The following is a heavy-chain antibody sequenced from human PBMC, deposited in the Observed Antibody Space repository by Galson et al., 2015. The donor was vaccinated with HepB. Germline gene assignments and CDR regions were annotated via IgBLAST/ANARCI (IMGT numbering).Heavy chain of an antibody. D-gene: IGHD3-3*01. CDR3: ARDTSLGVVKYYYGMDV. V-gene: IGHV1-18*04. Sequence: SVKVSCKASGYTFTSYGISWVRQAPGQGLEWMGWISAYNGNTNYAQKLQGRVTMTTDTSTSTAYMELRSLRSDDTAVYYCARDTSLGVVKYYYGMDVWGQGTTVTVSS. CDR1: GYTFTSYG. J-gene: IGHJ6*02. CDR2: ISAYNGNT.